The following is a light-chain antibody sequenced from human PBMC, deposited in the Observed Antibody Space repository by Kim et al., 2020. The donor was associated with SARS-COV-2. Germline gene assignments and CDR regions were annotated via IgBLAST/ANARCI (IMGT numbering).Light chain of an antibody. CDR3: QVWDLYSMF. V-gene: IGLV3-21*04. Sequence: VASGETASITCGGDKIGSKSVHWYQQRPGQAPVLVIYYDTDRPSGIPERFSGSNSGDTATLTISRVEAEDEADYFCQVWDLYSMFFGGGTKLTVL. CDR2: YDT. CDR1: KIGSKS. J-gene: IGLJ2*01.